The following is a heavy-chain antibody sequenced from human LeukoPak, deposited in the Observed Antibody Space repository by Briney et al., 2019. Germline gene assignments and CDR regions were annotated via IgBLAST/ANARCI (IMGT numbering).Heavy chain of an antibody. CDR1: GFTFSSYS. CDR3: ARDSRGAVAGTTSDY. Sequence: PGGSLRLSCAASGFTFSSYSMNWVRQAPGKGLEWVSSISSSSSYIYYADSVKGRFTISRDNAKNSLYLQMNSLRAEDTAVYYCARDSRGAVAGTTSDYWGQGTLVTVSS. D-gene: IGHD6-19*01. V-gene: IGHV3-21*01. J-gene: IGHJ4*02. CDR2: ISSSSSYI.